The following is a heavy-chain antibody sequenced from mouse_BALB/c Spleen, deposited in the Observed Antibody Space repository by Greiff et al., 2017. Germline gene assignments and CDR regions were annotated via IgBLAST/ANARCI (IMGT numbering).Heavy chain of an antibody. CDR3: KGLGYAMDY. D-gene: IGHD2-4*01. J-gene: IGHJ4*01. Sequence: EVKLMESGGGLVQPGGSMKLSCVASGFTFSSYWMSWVRQSPEKGLEWVAEIRLKSDNYATHYAESVKGKFTISRDDSKSRLYLQMNSLRAEDTGIYYCKGLGYAMDYWGQGTSVTVSS. V-gene: IGHV6-6*02. CDR1: GFTFSSYW. CDR2: IRLKSDNYAT.